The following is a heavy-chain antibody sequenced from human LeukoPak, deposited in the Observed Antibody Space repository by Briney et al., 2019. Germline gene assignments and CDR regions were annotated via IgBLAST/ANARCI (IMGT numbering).Heavy chain of an antibody. CDR1: GFTFSSYA. V-gene: IGHV3-30*14. Sequence: GTSLRLSCAASGFTFSSYAMHWVRQAPGKGLEWVAVISYDGSNKYYADSVKGRFTISRDNSKNTLYLQMNSLRAEDTAVYYCARGGSYLSAFDIWGQGTMVTVSS. J-gene: IGHJ3*02. CDR2: ISYDGSNK. D-gene: IGHD1-26*01. CDR3: ARGGSYLSAFDI.